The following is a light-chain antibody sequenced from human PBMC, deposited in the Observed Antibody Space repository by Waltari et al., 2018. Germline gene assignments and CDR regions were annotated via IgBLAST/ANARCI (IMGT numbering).Light chain of an antibody. CDR1: TGAVTTGHY. V-gene: IGLV7-46*01. Sequence: QAVVTQEPSLTVSPGGTVTLTCGPSTGAVTTGHYPYWFQQKSGRAPRTLISDTSNKHSWTPARFSGSLLGGKAALTLSGAQPEDEAEYYCLLSYSGARVFGGGTKLTVL. CDR2: DTS. CDR3: LLSYSGARV. J-gene: IGLJ2*01.